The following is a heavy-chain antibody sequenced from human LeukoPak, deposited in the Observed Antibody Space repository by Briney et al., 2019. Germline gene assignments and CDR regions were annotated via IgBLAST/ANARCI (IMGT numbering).Heavy chain of an antibody. CDR3: ATRVYCGGDCYSSHGMDV. Sequence: GGSLRLSCAASGFIFSDYCMSWIRQAPGKGLEWVSYISSSGSTIYYADSVKGRFTISRDNAKNSLYLQMNSLRAEDTAVYYCATRVYCGGDCYSSHGMDVWGPGTTVTVSS. CDR1: GFIFSDYC. J-gene: IGHJ6*02. V-gene: IGHV3-11*01. CDR2: ISSSGSTI. D-gene: IGHD2-21*02.